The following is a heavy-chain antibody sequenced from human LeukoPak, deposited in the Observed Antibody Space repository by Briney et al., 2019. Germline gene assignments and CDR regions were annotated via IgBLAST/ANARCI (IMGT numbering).Heavy chain of an antibody. J-gene: IGHJ3*02. CDR2: INHSGST. V-gene: IGHV4-34*01. CDR3: ARDYYDSSDLRMYAFDI. CDR1: GGSFSGYY. Sequence: SETLSLTCAVYGGSFSGYYWSWIRQPPGKGLEWIGEINHSGSTNYNPSLKGRVTISVDTSKNQFSLKLSSVTAADTAVYYCARDYYDSSDLRMYAFDIWGQGTTVTVSS. D-gene: IGHD3-22*01.